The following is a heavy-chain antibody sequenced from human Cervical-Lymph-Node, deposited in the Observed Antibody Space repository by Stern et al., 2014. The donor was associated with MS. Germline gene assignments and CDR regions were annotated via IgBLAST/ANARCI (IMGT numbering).Heavy chain of an antibody. V-gene: IGHV4-34*01. CDR2: IHHRGST. Sequence: QVQLQQWGAGLLKPSETLSLTCAVYGGSFSGYYWSWIRQPPGKGLEWIGEIHHRGSTNYNPSLKSRVNISVETAKNQFSLKLSSVAAADTAVYYCAREPTAGHNWGYFDYWGQGTLVTVSS. D-gene: IGHD5-24*01. CDR3: AREPTAGHNWGYFDY. J-gene: IGHJ4*02. CDR1: GGSFSGYY.